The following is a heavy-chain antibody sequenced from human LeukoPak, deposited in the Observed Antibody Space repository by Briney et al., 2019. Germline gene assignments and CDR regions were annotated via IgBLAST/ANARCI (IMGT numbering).Heavy chain of an antibody. Sequence: GGSLRLSCAASGSTFSSYAMSWVRQAPGKGLEWVSAISGSGGSTYYADSVKGRFTISRDNSKNTLYLQMNSLRAEDTAVYYCAKDRNYDYVWGSYRPSSAFDIWGQGTMVTVSS. CDR2: ISGSGGST. V-gene: IGHV3-23*01. CDR1: GSTFSSYA. CDR3: AKDRNYDYVWGSYRPSSAFDI. D-gene: IGHD3-16*02. J-gene: IGHJ3*02.